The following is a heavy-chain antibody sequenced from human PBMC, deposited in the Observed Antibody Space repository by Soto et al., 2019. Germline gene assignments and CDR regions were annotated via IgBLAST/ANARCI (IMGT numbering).Heavy chain of an antibody. D-gene: IGHD3-3*01. CDR1: GYSFTSYR. V-gene: IGHV5-51*01. CDR3: ARFSYYDFWSGYYSLSYYYYGMDV. CDR2: IYPGDSDT. Sequence: GESLKISCKGSGYSFTSYRIGWVRQMPGKGLEWMGIIYPGDSDTRYSPSFQGQVTISADKSISTAYLQWSSLKASDTAMYYCARFSYYDFWSGYYSLSYYYYGMDVWGQGTTVTVSS. J-gene: IGHJ6*02.